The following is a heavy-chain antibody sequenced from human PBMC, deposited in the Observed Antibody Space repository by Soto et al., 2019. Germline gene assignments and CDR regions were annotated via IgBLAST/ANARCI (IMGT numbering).Heavy chain of an antibody. CDR2: ISAYNGNT. V-gene: IGHV1-18*01. CDR3: AREGCSGYDFSY. D-gene: IGHD5-12*01. Sequence: DSVKVSYQASVYTFTSYGLSWVRPAPGQGLEWMGWISAYNGNTNYAQKLQGRVTMTTDTSTSRAYMELRSLRSDDTAVYYCAREGCSGYDFSYWGQGTLVTVSS. CDR1: VYTFTSYG. J-gene: IGHJ4*02.